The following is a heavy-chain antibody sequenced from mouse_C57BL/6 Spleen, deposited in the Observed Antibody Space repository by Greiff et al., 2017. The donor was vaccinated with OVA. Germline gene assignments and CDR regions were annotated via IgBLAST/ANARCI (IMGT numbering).Heavy chain of an antibody. Sequence: QVQLQQSGPGLVQPSQSLSITCTVSGFSLTSYGVHWVRQSPGKGLEWLGVIWSGGSTDYNAAFISRLSISKDNSKIQVFFKMNSLQADDTAIYYCARNPHYYGSSYYAMDYWGQGTSVTVSS. V-gene: IGHV2-2*01. CDR1: GFSLTSYG. D-gene: IGHD1-1*01. J-gene: IGHJ4*01. CDR3: ARNPHYYGSSYYAMDY. CDR2: IWSGGST.